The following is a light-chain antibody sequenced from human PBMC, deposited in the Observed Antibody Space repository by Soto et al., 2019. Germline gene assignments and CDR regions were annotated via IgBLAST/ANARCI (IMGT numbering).Light chain of an antibody. J-gene: IGLJ1*01. CDR2: GNS. V-gene: IGLV1-40*01. CDR1: SSNIGAGYD. Sequence: QSVLTQPPSVSGAPGQRVTISCTGSSSNIGAGYDVHWYQQLPGTAPKLLIYGNSNRPSGVPDRFSGSKSGTSASLAITGLQAEGGADYYCQSSDSSRSGVYVFGTGTKLTVL. CDR3: QSSDSSRSGVYV.